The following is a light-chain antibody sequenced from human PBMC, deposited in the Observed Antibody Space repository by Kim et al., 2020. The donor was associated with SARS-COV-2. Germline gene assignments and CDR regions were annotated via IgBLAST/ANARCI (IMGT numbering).Light chain of an antibody. V-gene: IGLV2-14*03. CDR3: SSYTSSSTVV. CDR1: SSDVGGYTY. J-gene: IGLJ2*01. CDR2: DVS. Sequence: LTQPASVSGSPGQSITISCTGTSSDVGGYTYVSWYQQHPGKAPKLMIYDVSNRPSGVSNRFSGSKSGNTASLTISGLQAEDEADYHCSSYTSSSTVVFGGGTQLTVL.